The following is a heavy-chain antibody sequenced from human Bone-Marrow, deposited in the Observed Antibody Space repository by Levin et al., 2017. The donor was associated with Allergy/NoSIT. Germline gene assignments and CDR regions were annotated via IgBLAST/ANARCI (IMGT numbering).Heavy chain of an antibody. CDR2: IYYSGST. CDR1: GGSISSYY. Sequence: SQTLSLTCTVSGGSISSYYWSWIRQPPGKGLEWIGYIYYSGSTNYNPSLKSRVTISVDTSKNQFSLKLSSVTAADTAVYYCARGAAGYSPYNWFDPWGQGTLVTVSS. V-gene: IGHV4-59*01. J-gene: IGHJ5*02. CDR3: ARGAAGYSPYNWFDP. D-gene: IGHD6-13*01.